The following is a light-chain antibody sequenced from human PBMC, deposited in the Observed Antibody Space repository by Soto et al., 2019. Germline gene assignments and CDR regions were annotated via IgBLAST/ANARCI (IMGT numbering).Light chain of an antibody. Sequence: QSALTQPASVSGSPGQSITISCTGTSSGVGGYNYVSWYQQHPGKAPKLMIYDVTNRPSGVSNRFSGSKSGNTASLTISGLQVEDEADYYCSSYTSSRTPYVFGTGTKLTVL. CDR1: SSGVGGYNY. V-gene: IGLV2-14*01. CDR3: SSYTSSRTPYV. CDR2: DVT. J-gene: IGLJ1*01.